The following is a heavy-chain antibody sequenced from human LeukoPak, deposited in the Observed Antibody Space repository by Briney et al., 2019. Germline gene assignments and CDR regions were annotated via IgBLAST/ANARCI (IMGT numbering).Heavy chain of an antibody. V-gene: IGHV3-NL1*01. CDR2: ISGSGGST. Sequence: GGSLRLSCAASGFTFSSYGMHWVRQAPGKGLEWVSAISGSGGSTYYADSVKGRFTVSRDNSKNTLYLQMNSLRTEDTAVYYCARDRPPPYYDFWSGYFQDWGQGTLVTVSS. J-gene: IGHJ4*02. CDR3: ARDRPPPYYDFWSGYFQD. CDR1: GFTFSSYG. D-gene: IGHD3-3*01.